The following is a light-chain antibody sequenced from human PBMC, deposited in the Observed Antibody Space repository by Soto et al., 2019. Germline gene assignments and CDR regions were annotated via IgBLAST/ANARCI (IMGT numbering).Light chain of an antibody. CDR2: AAS. Sequence: DIQMTQSPSSVSASLGDRVTITCRASQGITNWLAWYQQKPGKAPKLLIYAASGLQSGVPSRFSGTASGTDFTLTINSLQPDDFATYYCQQCFWHWTFGQGTKVDIK. J-gene: IGKJ1*01. CDR3: QQCFWHWT. V-gene: IGKV1-12*01. CDR1: QGITNW.